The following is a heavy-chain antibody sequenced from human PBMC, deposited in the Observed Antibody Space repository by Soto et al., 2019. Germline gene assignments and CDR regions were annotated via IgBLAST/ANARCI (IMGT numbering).Heavy chain of an antibody. V-gene: IGHV4-59*01. CDR3: ARGGWGPGY. CDR2: IYSSGST. CDR1: GDSIGTYC. D-gene: IGHD3-16*01. J-gene: IGHJ4*02. Sequence: PSETRSRTCTVSGDSIGTYCWNWLRQPPGKGLEWIGYIYSSGSTSYNPSLKSRVTISVDTSKNQFSLKLTSATAADTAVYYCARGGWGPGYWGQGIQVTVSS.